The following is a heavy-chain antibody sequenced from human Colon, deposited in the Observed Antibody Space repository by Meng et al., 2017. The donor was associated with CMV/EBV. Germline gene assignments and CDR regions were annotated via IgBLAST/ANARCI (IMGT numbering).Heavy chain of an antibody. V-gene: IGHV1-18*01. D-gene: IGHD5-24*01. Sequence: ASVKVSCKASGYKFNDFGITWVRQAPGQGLEWVGWITTYNGNTEYNQKFRDRVTMTTDTSTSTAYLELRSLRSDDTAVYFCARGSSSTMFRDYYYGMDVWGQGTTVTVSS. CDR3: ARGSSSTMFRDYYYGMDV. CDR1: GYKFNDFG. CDR2: ITTYNGNT. J-gene: IGHJ6*02.